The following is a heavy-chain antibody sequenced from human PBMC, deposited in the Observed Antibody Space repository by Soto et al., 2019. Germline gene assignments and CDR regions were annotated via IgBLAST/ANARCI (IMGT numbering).Heavy chain of an antibody. Sequence: SETLSLTCTVSGGSINGYYWSWIRQPPGKGLEWIGYIYYSGSTNYNPSLKSRATISVDTSKNQFSLKLSSVTAADTAVYYCARGLFSGSSYSGSWYYFDSWGQGTMVTVSS. CDR1: GGSINGYY. J-gene: IGHJ4*02. CDR3: ARGLFSGSSYSGSWYYFDS. CDR2: IYYSGST. D-gene: IGHD1-26*01. V-gene: IGHV4-59*08.